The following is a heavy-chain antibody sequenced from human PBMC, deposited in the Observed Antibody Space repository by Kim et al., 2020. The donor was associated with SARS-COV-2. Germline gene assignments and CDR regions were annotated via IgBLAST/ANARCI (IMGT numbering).Heavy chain of an antibody. V-gene: IGHV4-59*08. D-gene: IGHD3-16*01. Sequence: SETLSLNCTVSGDSTSSGYWSWIRQPPGKALEWVAYVFYRGSTNYNPSLQGRASISVDASNNQFSLRLTSVTAADTAVYYCARGGSYFEHWGQAGPVTAS. CDR1: GDSTSSGY. CDR2: VFYRGST. J-gene: IGHJ4*02. CDR3: ARGGSYFEH.